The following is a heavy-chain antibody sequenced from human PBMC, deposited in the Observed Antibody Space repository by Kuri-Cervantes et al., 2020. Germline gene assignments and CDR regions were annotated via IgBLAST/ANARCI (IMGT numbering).Heavy chain of an antibody. CDR3: AKDPNTLSIVGAAVAFDS. CDR1: RFTFSNYA. J-gene: IGHJ4*02. CDR2: LSWSSNYI. D-gene: IGHD1-26*01. V-gene: IGHV3-23*01. Sequence: GGSLRLSCAASRFTFSNYAMFWVRQAPGKGLEWVSGLSWSSNYILYVDSVKGRFTISRDNSKNTLYLQMNSLRAEDTAVYYCAKDPNTLSIVGAAVAFDSWGQGTLVTVSS.